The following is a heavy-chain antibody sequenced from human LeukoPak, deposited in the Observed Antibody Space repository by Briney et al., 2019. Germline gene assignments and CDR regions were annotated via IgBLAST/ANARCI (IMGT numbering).Heavy chain of an antibody. CDR1: GYTFTSYG. Sequence: ASVKVSCKASGYTFTSYGISWVRQAPGQGLEWMGWINPNSGGTNYAQKFQGRVTMTRDTSISTAYMELSRLRSDDTAVYYCARGKTSHSDYWGQGTLVTVSS. J-gene: IGHJ4*02. CDR2: INPNSGGT. CDR3: ARGKTSHSDY. D-gene: IGHD2-2*01. V-gene: IGHV1-2*02.